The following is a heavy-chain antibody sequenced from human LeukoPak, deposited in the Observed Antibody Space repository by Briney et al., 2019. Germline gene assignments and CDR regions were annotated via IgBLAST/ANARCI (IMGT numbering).Heavy chain of an antibody. J-gene: IGHJ3*02. CDR2: ISGSGGST. D-gene: IGHD2-15*01. CDR3: AKAFRWDIVVDAFDI. CDR1: GFTFSSYA. V-gene: IGHV3-23*01. Sequence: PGGSLRLSCAASGFTFSSYAMSWVRQAPGKGLEWVSAISGSGGSTYYADSVKGRFTISRDNSKNTLYLQMNSLRAEDTAVYYCAKAFRWDIVVDAFDIWAQGKMVTVSS.